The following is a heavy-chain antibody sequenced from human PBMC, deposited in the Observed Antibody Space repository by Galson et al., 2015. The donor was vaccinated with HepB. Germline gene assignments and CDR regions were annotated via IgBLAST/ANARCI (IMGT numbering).Heavy chain of an antibody. V-gene: IGHV3-23*01. Sequence: SLRLSCAASGFTFSSHAMSWVRQAPGKGLEWVSAISDSGGSTYYADSVKGRFTISRDNSKSTLYLQMNSLGTDDTAVYYCATFRSSGNFPTNWFDPWGQGILVTVSS. D-gene: IGHD6-19*01. CDR1: GFTFSSHA. CDR3: ATFRSSGNFPTNWFDP. CDR2: ISDSGGST. J-gene: IGHJ5*02.